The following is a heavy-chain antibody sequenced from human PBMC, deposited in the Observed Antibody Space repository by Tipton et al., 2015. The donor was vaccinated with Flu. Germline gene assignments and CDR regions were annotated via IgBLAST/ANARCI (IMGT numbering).Heavy chain of an antibody. CDR2: IYASGST. J-gene: IGHJ6*02. CDR1: GGSISSGGYY. Sequence: TLSLTCTVSGGSISSGGYYWSWIRQPAGKGLEWIGRIYASGSTNYNPSLKSRVTISVDTSKNQVSLKLTSVTAADTAVYYCARDLVQDYRDQYFGMDVWGQGTTVTVSS. V-gene: IGHV4-61*02. D-gene: IGHD4-11*01. CDR3: ARDLVQDYRDQYFGMDV.